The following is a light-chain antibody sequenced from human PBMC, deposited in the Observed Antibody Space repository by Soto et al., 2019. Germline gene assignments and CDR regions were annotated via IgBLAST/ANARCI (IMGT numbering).Light chain of an antibody. CDR2: AAS. CDR1: QGFSNY. J-gene: IGKJ3*01. V-gene: IGKV1-27*01. CDR3: QNLDSAAFT. Sequence: DIQMTQSPSSLSASVGDRVTITCRASQGFSNYLAWYQQRPGKVPKLLIYAASTLQSDVPSRFSGSGSGTDFTLTISSLLPEDVATYYCQNLDSAAFTFGPGTKVDI.